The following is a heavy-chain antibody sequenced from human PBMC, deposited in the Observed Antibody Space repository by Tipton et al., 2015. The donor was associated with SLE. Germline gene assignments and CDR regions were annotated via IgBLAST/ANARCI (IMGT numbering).Heavy chain of an antibody. D-gene: IGHD5-12*01. J-gene: IGHJ4*02. CDR1: GDSISASY. CDR3: ARSEYSDGLLDY. CDR2: IHYIESS. Sequence: TLSLTCTVSGDSISASYWSWIRQPPGKGLEWIGNIHYIESSNYNPSLKSRVTISLDTAKNQFSLRLSSVTAADTAVYYCARSEYSDGLLDYWGQGTLVTVSS. V-gene: IGHV4-59*01.